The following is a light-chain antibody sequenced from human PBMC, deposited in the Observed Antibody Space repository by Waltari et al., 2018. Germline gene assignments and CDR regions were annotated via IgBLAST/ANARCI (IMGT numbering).Light chain of an antibody. J-gene: IGLJ1*01. Sequence: QSALTRPASVSGSPGQSITISCTGSSGDNGTYKYVSWYQQHPGQAPKLLIYEVRNRPSGVSSRFSGTNSGNTASLTISGLQAEDDANYYCTSYSSGRTPFVFGSGTKVTVL. V-gene: IGLV2-14*01. CDR1: SGDNGTYKY. CDR2: EVR. CDR3: TSYSSGRTPFV.